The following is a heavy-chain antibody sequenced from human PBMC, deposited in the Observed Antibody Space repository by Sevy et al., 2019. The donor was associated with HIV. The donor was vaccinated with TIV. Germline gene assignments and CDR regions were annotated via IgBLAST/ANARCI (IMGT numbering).Heavy chain of an antibody. J-gene: IGHJ6*02. V-gene: IGHV3-30*04. CDR1: GFTFSSYA. CDR2: ISYDGSNK. D-gene: IGHD3-10*01. CDR3: ARDLVTMVRVVKSGYYYYGMDV. Sequence: GGSLRLSCAASGFTFSSYAMHWVRQAPGKGLEWEAVISYDGSNKYYADSVKGRFTISRDNSKNTLYLQMNSLRAEDTAVYYCARDLVTMVRVVKSGYYYYGMDVWGQGTTVTVSS.